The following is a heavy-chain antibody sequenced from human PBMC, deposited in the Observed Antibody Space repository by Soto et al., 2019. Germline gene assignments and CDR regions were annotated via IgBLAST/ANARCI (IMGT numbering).Heavy chain of an antibody. Sequence: SETLSLTCTVSGGSIRSYYWSWIRQPPGKGLEWIGYIYYSGSTNYNPSLKSRVTISVDTSKNQFSLKLSSVTAADTAVYYCARSADYYGCDYWGQGTLVTVSS. CDR3: ARSADYYGCDY. V-gene: IGHV4-59*01. CDR1: GGSIRSYY. D-gene: IGHD3-10*01. J-gene: IGHJ4*02. CDR2: IYYSGST.